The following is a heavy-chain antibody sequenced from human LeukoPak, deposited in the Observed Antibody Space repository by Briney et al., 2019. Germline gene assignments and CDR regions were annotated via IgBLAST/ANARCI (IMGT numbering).Heavy chain of an antibody. CDR2: IYYSGST. Sequence: SETLSLTCTVSGGSISSYYWSWIRQPPGRGLEWIGYIYYSGSTNYNPSLKSRVTISVDTSKNQFSLKLSSVTAADTAVYYCGRGAPALGLGGPDFWGPGTLGTVSS. CDR3: GRGAPALGLGGPDF. CDR1: GGSISSYY. J-gene: IGHJ4*02. V-gene: IGHV4-59*01. D-gene: IGHD5-18*01.